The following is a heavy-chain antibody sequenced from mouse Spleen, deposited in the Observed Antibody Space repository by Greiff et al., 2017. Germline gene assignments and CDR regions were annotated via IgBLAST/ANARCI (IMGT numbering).Heavy chain of an antibody. D-gene: IGHD1-1*01. CDR1: GYTFTDYY. V-gene: IGHV1-26*01. J-gene: IGHJ3*01. CDR2: INPNNGGT. CDR3: ASGNYYGSSPFAY. Sequence: VQLQQSGPELVKPGASVKISCKASGYTFTDYYMNWVKQSHGKSLEWIGDINPNNGGTSYNQKFKGKATLTVDKSSSTAYMELRSLTSEDSAVYYCASGNYYGSSPFAYWGQGTLVTVSA.